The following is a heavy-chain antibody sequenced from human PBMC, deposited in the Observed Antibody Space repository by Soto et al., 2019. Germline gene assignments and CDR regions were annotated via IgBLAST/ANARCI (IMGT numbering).Heavy chain of an antibody. J-gene: IGHJ5*02. CDR2: ISVYNGNT. CDR3: AIDLAQYSRGPETLDP. Sequence: ASVKVSCKASGYIFSSYGFTWVRQAPGLGLEWMGWISVYNGNTNYAQKFQGRVTMTTDTSTTTAYMGLRSLRSDDTAVYYCAIDLAQYSRGPETLDPWGQGTLVTVSS. D-gene: IGHD6-19*01. CDR1: GYIFSSYG. V-gene: IGHV1-18*04.